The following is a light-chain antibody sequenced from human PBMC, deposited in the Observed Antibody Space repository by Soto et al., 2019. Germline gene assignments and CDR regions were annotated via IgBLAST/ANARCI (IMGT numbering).Light chain of an antibody. CDR2: GAS. J-gene: IGKJ1*01. CDR1: QSISSSY. V-gene: IGKV3-20*01. CDR3: QQYTAWPLT. Sequence: EIVLTQSPGTLSLSPGKRATLSCRASQSISSSYVAWYQQRPGQAPRLLIYGASSRATGIPDRFSGSGSGTDFTLTISRLEPEDFAVYYCQQYTAWPLTFGQGTKVDIK.